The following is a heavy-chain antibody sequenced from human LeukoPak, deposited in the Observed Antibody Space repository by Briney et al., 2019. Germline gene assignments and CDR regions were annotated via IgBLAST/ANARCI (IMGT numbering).Heavy chain of an antibody. V-gene: IGHV3-30*18. D-gene: IGHD5-12*01. J-gene: IGHJ4*02. CDR2: ISYDGSNK. Sequence: GGSLRLSCAASGFTFGSYGMHWVRQAPGKGLEWVAVISYDGSNKYYADSVKGRFTISRDNSKNTLYLQMNSLRAEDTAVYYCAKDPPRVAFSLPEYWGQGTLVTVSS. CDR3: AKDPPRVAFSLPEY. CDR1: GFTFGSYG.